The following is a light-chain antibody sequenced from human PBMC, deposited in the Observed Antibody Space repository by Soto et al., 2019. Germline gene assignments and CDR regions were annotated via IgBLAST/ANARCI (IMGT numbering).Light chain of an antibody. J-gene: IGKJ1*01. Sequence: DIQMTQSPSSLSASVGDRVTITCRASQSISSYLIWYQQKPGKAPKLLIYAASSLQSGVPSRFSGSGSGTDLTLTISSLQPKDFATYYCQQSYSTPRTFGQGTKVKIK. CDR2: AAS. CDR1: QSISSY. CDR3: QQSYSTPRT. V-gene: IGKV1-39*01.